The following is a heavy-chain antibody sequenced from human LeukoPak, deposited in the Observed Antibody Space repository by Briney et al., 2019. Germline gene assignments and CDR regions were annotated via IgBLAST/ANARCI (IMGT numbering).Heavy chain of an antibody. Sequence: GGSLRLSCAASGFTVSSNYMSWVRQAPGKGLGWGSVIYSGGSTYYADSVKGRFTISRDNSKNTLYLQMNSLRAEDTAVYYCAKDLEGEDFWSVPPFDYWGQGTPVTVSS. CDR2: IYSGGST. CDR1: GFTVSSNY. J-gene: IGHJ4*02. D-gene: IGHD3-3*01. V-gene: IGHV3-53*01. CDR3: AKDLEGEDFWSVPPFDY.